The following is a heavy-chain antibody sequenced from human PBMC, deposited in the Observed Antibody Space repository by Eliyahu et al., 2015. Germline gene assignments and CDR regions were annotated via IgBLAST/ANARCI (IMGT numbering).Heavy chain of an antibody. Sequence: QVQLVESGGGVVQPGGSLRLSCAASGFTFGAFGMHWVRQAPGKGLEWVAFIRYDGSNKYYADSVKGRFTISRDNSKNTLYLQMNSLRAEDTAVYYCAKKAVGPKQQLVDWGQGTLVTVSS. D-gene: IGHD6-13*01. CDR2: IRYDGSNK. CDR1: GFTFGAFG. CDR3: AKKAVGPKQQLVD. V-gene: IGHV3-30*02. J-gene: IGHJ4*02.